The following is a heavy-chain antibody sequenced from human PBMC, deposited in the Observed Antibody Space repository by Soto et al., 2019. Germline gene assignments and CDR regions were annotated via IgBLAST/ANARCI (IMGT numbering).Heavy chain of an antibody. CDR3: TRPIAAAVDNWFDP. V-gene: IGHV3-73*02. D-gene: IGHD6-13*01. CDR2: IRSKANSYAT. Sequence: EVQLVESGGGLVQPGGSLKLSCAASGFTFSGSAMHWVRQASGKGLEWVGRIRSKANSYATAYAASVKGRFTISRDDSKNTAYLQMNSLKTEDTAVYYCTRPIAAAVDNWFDPWGQGTLVTVSS. J-gene: IGHJ5*02. CDR1: GFTFSGSA.